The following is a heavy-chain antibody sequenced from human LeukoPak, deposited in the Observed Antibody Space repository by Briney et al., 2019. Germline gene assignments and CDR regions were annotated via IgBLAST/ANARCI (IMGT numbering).Heavy chain of an antibody. CDR3: ARGSSRIYYYDSSGYSHAFDY. CDR2: TYYRSKWYT. Sequence: SQTLSLTCAISGDSVSSNSAAWNWIRQSPSRGLEWLGRTYYRSKWYTDYAESVKSRITINPDTSKNQFSLQVNSVTPEDTAVYYCARGSSRIYYYDSSGYSHAFDYWGQGILVTVSS. CDR1: GDSVSSNSAA. J-gene: IGHJ4*02. D-gene: IGHD3-22*01. V-gene: IGHV6-1*01.